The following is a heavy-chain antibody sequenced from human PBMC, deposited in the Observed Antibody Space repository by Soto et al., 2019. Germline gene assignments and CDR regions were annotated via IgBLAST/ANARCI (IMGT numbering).Heavy chain of an antibody. CDR3: ARGGSNDWQVAFDI. Sequence: SETLSLTCVVSGGSFSTYYYSWIRQSPGKGLEWIGEINHNGNNNYSPSLKSRVTMSLDTSKNQFSSKLTSVTAADTAVYYCARGGSNDWQVAFDIWGQGTMVTVSS. CDR1: GGSFSTYY. V-gene: IGHV4-34*01. CDR2: INHNGNN. D-gene: IGHD3-9*01. J-gene: IGHJ3*02.